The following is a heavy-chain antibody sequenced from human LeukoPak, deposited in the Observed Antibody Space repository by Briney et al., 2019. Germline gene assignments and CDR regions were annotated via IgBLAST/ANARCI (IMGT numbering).Heavy chain of an antibody. CDR1: GFTFSSYG. J-gene: IGHJ4*02. CDR3: ARQDSIYDILTGYSYYFDY. CDR2: IWYDGSNK. D-gene: IGHD3-9*01. Sequence: QPGRSLRLSCAASGFTFSSYGMHWVRQAPGKGLEWVAVIWYDGSNKNYADSVKGRFTISRDNSKNTLYLQMNSLRAEDTAVYYCARQDSIYDILTGYSYYFDYWGQGTLVTVSS. V-gene: IGHV3-33*01.